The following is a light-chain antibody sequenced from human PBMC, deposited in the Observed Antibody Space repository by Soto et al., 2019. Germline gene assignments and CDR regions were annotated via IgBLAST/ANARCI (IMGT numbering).Light chain of an antibody. V-gene: IGKV3-20*01. CDR3: QQFGGTPPYT. Sequence: EIVLTQSPGTPSLSPGERATLSCRASQRVSSSYLAWYQQKPGQTPSLLIYGASSRATGIPDRFIGSGSGTDFTLTISRLEPEDFAVYYCQQFGGTPPYTFGQGNKVEIK. J-gene: IGKJ2*01. CDR2: GAS. CDR1: QRVSSSY.